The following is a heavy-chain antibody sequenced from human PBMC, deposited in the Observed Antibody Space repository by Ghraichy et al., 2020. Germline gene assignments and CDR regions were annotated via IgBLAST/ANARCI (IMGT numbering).Heavy chain of an antibody. J-gene: IGHJ6*02. CDR2: IYYSGST. CDR1: GGSISSSSYY. Sequence: SETLSVTCTVSGGSISSSSYYWGWIRQPPGKGLEWIGSIYYSGSTYYNPSLKSRVTISVDTSKNQFSLKLSSVTAADTAVYYCARQGSSMIVALYYYYGMDVWGQGTTVTVSS. V-gene: IGHV4-39*01. CDR3: ARQGSSMIVALYYYYGMDV. D-gene: IGHD3-22*01.